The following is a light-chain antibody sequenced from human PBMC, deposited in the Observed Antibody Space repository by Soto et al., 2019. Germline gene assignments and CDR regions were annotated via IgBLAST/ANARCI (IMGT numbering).Light chain of an antibody. Sequence: DIQMTQSPSSLSASLGDRVTITCRASQGIGVYLAWFQQKPGNVPKRLIYAASTLQSGVPSRFSGSGSGTDFTLTISSIQPEDVATYYCQKYNSAPLTFGGGTKVEIK. CDR1: QGIGVY. J-gene: IGKJ4*01. V-gene: IGKV1-27*01. CDR2: AAS. CDR3: QKYNSAPLT.